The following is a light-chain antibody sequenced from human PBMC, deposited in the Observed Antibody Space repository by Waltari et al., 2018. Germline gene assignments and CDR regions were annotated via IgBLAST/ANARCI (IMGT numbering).Light chain of an antibody. Sequence: SSELTQDPGVSVALGQTIRFTCQGERLRTSYASWYQLKPGQAPVLVIYGKDKRPSGIPDRISGYSSGTTSSLTITGAQAEDEADYYCSSRNGRANQVVFAGGTKVTVL. CDR3: SSRNGRANQVV. J-gene: IGLJ3*02. V-gene: IGLV3-19*01. CDR2: GKD. CDR1: RLRTSY.